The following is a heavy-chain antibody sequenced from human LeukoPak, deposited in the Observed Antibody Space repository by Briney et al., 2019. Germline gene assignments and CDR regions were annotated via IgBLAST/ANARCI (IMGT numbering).Heavy chain of an antibody. CDR2: INHSGST. D-gene: IGHD3-10*01. Sequence: SETLSLTCAVYGGSFSGYYWSWIRQPPGKGLEWIGEINHSGSTNYNPSLKSRVTISVDTSKNQFSLKLSSVTAADTAVYYCARGRPNYYGSGINWFDPWGQGTLVTVSS. CDR3: ARGRPNYYGSGINWFDP. J-gene: IGHJ5*02. CDR1: GGSFSGYY. V-gene: IGHV4-34*01.